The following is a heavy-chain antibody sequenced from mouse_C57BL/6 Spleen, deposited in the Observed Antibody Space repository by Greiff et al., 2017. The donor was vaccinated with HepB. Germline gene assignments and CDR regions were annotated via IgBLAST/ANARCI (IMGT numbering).Heavy chain of an antibody. CDR1: GYTFTSYW. V-gene: IGHV1-64*01. CDR2: IHPNSGST. Sequence: QVQLQQPGAELVKPGASVKLSCKASGYTFTSYWMHWVKQRPGQGLEWIGMIHPNSGSTNYNEKFKSKATLTVDKSSSTAYMQLSSLTSEDSAVYYCAKEENGYDYDVGAWFAYWGQGTLVTVSA. CDR3: AKEENGYDYDVGAWFAY. D-gene: IGHD2-4*01. J-gene: IGHJ3*01.